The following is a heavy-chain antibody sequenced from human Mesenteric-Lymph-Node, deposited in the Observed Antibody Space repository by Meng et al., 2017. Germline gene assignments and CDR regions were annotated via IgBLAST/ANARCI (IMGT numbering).Heavy chain of an antibody. V-gene: IGHV4-31*01. CDR3: ARVVGYCSGANCYSFLDF. D-gene: IGHD2-15*01. CDR1: GGSISSGGYY. J-gene: IGHJ4*02. Sequence: LRLSCTVSGGSISSGGYYWSWTRQPPGQGLEWIGYIYYSGTTYYNPSLRSQVIMSLGPSKNQFSLNLISVTAADTAVYYCARVVGYCSGANCYSFLDFWGQGNLVTVSS. CDR2: IYYSGTT.